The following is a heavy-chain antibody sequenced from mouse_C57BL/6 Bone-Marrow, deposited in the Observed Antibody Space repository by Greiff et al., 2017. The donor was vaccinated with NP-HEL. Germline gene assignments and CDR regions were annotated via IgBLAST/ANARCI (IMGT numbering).Heavy chain of an antibody. CDR3: ERYQVATREDY. J-gene: IGHJ2*01. CDR1: GYTFTSYW. Sequence: QVQLQQPGAELVKPGASVKMSCKASGYTFTSYWITWVKQRPGQGLEWIGDIYPGSGSTNYNEKFKSKATLTVDTSSNTAYMQLRSLTSEDTADYYCERYQVATREDYWGQGTTLTVSS. CDR2: IYPGSGST. V-gene: IGHV1-55*01. D-gene: IGHD1-1*01.